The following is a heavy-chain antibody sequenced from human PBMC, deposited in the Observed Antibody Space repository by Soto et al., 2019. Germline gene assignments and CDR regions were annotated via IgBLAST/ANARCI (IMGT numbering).Heavy chain of an antibody. V-gene: IGHV4-4*02. CDR3: ARVRFSETARACFDY. CDR1: GDSFDTTDW. D-gene: IGHD2-21*02. Sequence: VQLQESGPGLVEPSGTLSLTCAVSGDSFDTTDWWSWVRQPPGKGLEWVGEIHPQIGTNYNAAPKTRVSISVDKSKRQFSLRLTSVSAADTAVYYCARVRFSETARACFDYWGQGTLVTVSS. J-gene: IGHJ4*02. CDR2: IHPQIGT.